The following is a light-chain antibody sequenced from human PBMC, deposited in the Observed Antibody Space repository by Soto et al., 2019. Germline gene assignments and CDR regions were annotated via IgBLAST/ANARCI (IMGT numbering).Light chain of an antibody. CDR1: SGHSSYI. CDR3: QTWDSNIHWV. V-gene: IGLV4-60*02. CDR2: LEGSGSY. Sequence: QSVLTQSSSASASLGSSVKRTCTLSSGHSSYIIAWHQQQPGKAPRYLMKLEGSGSYNKGSGVPDRFSGSSSGADRYLTISNLQFEDEADYYCQTWDSNIHWVFGGGTPVTVL. J-gene: IGLJ3*02.